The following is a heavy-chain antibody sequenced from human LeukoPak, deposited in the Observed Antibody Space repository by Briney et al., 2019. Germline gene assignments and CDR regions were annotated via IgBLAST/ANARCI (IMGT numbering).Heavy chain of an antibody. CDR3: ARVGYSYGFDY. V-gene: IGHV4-30-2*01. J-gene: IGHJ4*02. CDR2: IYHSGST. D-gene: IGHD5-18*01. CDR1: GGSISSGGHS. Sequence: PSQTLSLTCAVSGGSISSGGHSWSWIRQPPGKGLEWIGYIYHSGSTYYNPSLKSRVTISVDRSKNQFSLKLSSVTAADTAVYYCARVGYSYGFDYWGQGTLVTVSS.